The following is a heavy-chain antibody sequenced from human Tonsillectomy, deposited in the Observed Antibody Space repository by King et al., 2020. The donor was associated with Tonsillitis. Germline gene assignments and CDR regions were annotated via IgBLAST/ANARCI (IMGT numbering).Heavy chain of an antibody. CDR3: ASRPPFDY. CDR1: GFTFSSYS. V-gene: IGHV3-21*01. D-gene: IGHD1-14*01. Sequence: EVQLVESGGGLGKPGGSLRLSCAASGFTFSSYSMNWVRQAPGKGLEWVLSISSSSSYIYYADSVKGRFTISRDNAKNSLYLQMNSLRAEDTAVYYCASRPPFDYWGQGTLVTVSS. CDR2: ISSSSSYI. J-gene: IGHJ4*02.